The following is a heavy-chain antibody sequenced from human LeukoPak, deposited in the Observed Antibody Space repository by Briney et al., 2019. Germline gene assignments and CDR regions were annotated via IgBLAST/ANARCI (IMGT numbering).Heavy chain of an antibody. Sequence: PGGSLRLSCKPSGXTFGDYAMSWVRQAPGKGLEWVGFIRSKAFGATTDYAASVKGRFTVSRDDSKSIAYLQMNSLKTEDTAVYYCTRDCSGSSCFEEMDYWGQGTLVTVSS. D-gene: IGHD2-15*01. J-gene: IGHJ4*02. CDR3: TRDCSGSSCFEEMDY. V-gene: IGHV3-49*04. CDR1: GXTFGDYA. CDR2: IRSKAFGATT.